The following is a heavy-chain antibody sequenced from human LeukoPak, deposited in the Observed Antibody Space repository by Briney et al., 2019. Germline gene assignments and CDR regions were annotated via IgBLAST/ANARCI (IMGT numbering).Heavy chain of an antibody. CDR1: GFTFRDAG. CDR2: IKQDGSEK. J-gene: IGHJ6*03. D-gene: IGHD6-6*01. V-gene: IGHV3-7*01. CDR3: ATYHRSSYYCIDA. Sequence: PGGSLRLSCAASGFTFRDAGMSWVHQAPGKGLEWVANIKQDGSEKYYVDSVKGRFTISRDNAKNSVYLQMNSLGVEDTAVYFCATYHRSSYYCIDAWGKGTTVTVSS.